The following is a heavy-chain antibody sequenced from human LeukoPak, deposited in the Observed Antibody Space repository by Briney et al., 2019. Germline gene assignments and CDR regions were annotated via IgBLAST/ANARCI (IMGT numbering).Heavy chain of an antibody. Sequence: GRFTVSRDNSKNTLYLQMNSLRGEDTGVYYCARGRGGNEFDYWGQGTLVTVSS. CDR3: ARGRGGNEFDY. V-gene: IGHV3-30*01. J-gene: IGHJ4*02. D-gene: IGHD4-23*01.